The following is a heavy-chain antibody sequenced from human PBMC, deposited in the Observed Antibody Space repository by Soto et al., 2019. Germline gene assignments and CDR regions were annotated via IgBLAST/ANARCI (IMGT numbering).Heavy chain of an antibody. Sequence: ASVKVSCKVSGYTLTELSMHWVRQAPGKGLEWMGGFDPEDGETIYAQKFQGRVTMTEDTSTDTAYMELSSLRSEDTAVYYCATGQGYCISTSCINWFDPWGQGTLVTVSS. CDR1: GYTLTELS. V-gene: IGHV1-24*01. D-gene: IGHD2-2*01. CDR2: FDPEDGET. CDR3: ATGQGYCISTSCINWFDP. J-gene: IGHJ5*02.